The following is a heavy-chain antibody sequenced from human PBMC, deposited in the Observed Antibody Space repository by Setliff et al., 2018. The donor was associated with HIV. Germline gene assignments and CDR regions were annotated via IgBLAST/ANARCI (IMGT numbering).Heavy chain of an antibody. CDR2: ISYGGIT. Sequence: PSETLSLTCTVSGVPTSASTYYWGWIRQPPGKGLDWIGYISYGGITYYNPSLTSRVTISVDTSKNQFSLKVTSVTAADTAVYYCARVPGRDYYDTSGDLDYWGLGTLVTVSS. D-gene: IGHD3-22*01. CDR3: ARVPGRDYYDTSGDLDY. CDR1: GVPTSASTYY. V-gene: IGHV4-39*07. J-gene: IGHJ4*02.